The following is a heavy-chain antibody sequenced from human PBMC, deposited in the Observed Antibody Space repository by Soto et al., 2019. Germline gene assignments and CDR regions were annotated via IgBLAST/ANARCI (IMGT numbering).Heavy chain of an antibody. CDR3: ARIQRISMIVVSKPYFDY. D-gene: IGHD3-22*01. CDR1: GFSLSNPRMG. J-gene: IGHJ4*02. V-gene: IGHV2-26*01. CDR2: IFSNDEK. Sequence: SAPTLVNPTETLTLTCTVSGFSLSNPRMGVSWIRQPPGKALEWLAHIFSNDEKSYSTSLKSRLTISRDTSKSQVVLTMTNMDPVDTATYYCARIQRISMIVVSKPYFDYWGQGALVTVSS.